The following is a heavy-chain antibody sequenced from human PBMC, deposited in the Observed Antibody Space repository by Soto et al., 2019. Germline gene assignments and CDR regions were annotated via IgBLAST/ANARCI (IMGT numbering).Heavy chain of an antibody. D-gene: IGHD3-9*01. Sequence: GESLKISCKGSGYSFTSYWIGWVRQMPGKGLEWMGIIYPGDSDTRYSPYFQGQVTISTDKSISTAYLQWNSLKASDTAMYYCARRERYFDTTNYYYGMDVWGQGTTVTVS. CDR2: IYPGDSDT. V-gene: IGHV5-51*01. CDR3: ARRERYFDTTNYYYGMDV. CDR1: GYSFTSYW. J-gene: IGHJ6*02.